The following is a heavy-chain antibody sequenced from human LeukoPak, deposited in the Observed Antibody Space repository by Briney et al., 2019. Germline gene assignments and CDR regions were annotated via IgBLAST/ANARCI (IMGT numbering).Heavy chain of an antibody. CDR2: IYTSGST. J-gene: IGHJ4*02. CDR3: ARDSRSYYFDY. Sequence: SETLSLTCAVYGESFSGYYWSWIRQPPGKGLEWIGRIYTSGSTNYNPSLKSRVTMSVDTSKNQFSLKLSSVTAADTAVYYCARDSRSYYFDYWGQGTLVTVSS. CDR1: GESFSGYY. V-gene: IGHV4-4*07.